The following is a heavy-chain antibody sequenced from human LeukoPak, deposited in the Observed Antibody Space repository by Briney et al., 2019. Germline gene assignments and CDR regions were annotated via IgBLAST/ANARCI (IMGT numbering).Heavy chain of an antibody. CDR1: GFTFSSYA. V-gene: IGHV3-74*01. Sequence: GGSLRLSCAASGFTFSSYAMSWVRQAPGKGLVWVSRIQGDGSNTNYADSVKGRFSISRDNAKNTVYLQMNSLRAEDTGIYYCARGTSAGGPISPFDFWGQGTVVTVSS. J-gene: IGHJ4*02. D-gene: IGHD6-13*01. CDR3: ARGTSAGGPISPFDF. CDR2: IQGDGSNT.